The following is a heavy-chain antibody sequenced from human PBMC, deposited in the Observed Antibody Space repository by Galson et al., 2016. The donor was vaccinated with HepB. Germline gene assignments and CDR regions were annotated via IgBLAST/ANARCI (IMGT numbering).Heavy chain of an antibody. V-gene: IGHV3-23*01. CDR1: GFTFSSHA. J-gene: IGHJ4*02. CDR3: AKDSHGDDYNILTGYYSTLDH. CDR2: ISGNGAHT. Sequence: SLRLSCAASGFTFSSHAMNWIRQAPGKGLEWVSAISGNGAHTFYANSVKGRFTISRDRSKNTVFPQMNRLRAEDTAVYYCAKDSHGDDYNILTGYYSTLDHWGQGTLVTVSS. D-gene: IGHD3-9*01.